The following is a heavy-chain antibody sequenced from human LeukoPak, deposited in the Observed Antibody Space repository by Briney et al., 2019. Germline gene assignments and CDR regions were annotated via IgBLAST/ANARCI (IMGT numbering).Heavy chain of an antibody. V-gene: IGHV5-10-1*01. D-gene: IGHD3-10*01. CDR1: GYSFTSYW. J-gene: IGHJ4*02. CDR2: IDPSDSYT. CDR3: ARLPSMAVKNSGSYYPQYPFFDY. Sequence: GESLKISFKGSGYSFTSYWISWVRQMPGKGLEWMGRIDPSDSYTTYSPSFQGHVTISADKSISTAYLQWSSLKASDTAMYYCARLPSMAVKNSGSYYPQYPFFDYWGQGTLVTVSS.